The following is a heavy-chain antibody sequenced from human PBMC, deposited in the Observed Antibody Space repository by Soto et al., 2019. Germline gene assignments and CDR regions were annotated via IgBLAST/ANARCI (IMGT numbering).Heavy chain of an antibody. Sequence: PGGSLRLSCGVSGFIVSNTYMSWVRQAPGKGLEWVAVIYRGRSTHYADSVKGRITIASDDSKNTIYLEMNSLPAEDTAVYYCARDRSDSSRVDYFDTWGPGTMVTVSS. D-gene: IGHD5-12*01. V-gene: IGHV3-53*01. J-gene: IGHJ3*02. CDR1: GFIVSNTY. CDR2: IYRGRST. CDR3: ARDRSDSSRVDYFDT.